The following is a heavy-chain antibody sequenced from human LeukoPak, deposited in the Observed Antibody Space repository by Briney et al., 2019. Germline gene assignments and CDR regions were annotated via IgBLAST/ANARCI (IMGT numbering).Heavy chain of an antibody. CDR3: ARILCSGKSCYSGH. D-gene: IGHD2-15*01. Sequence: SETLSLTCTVSGGSISSSSYFWGWIRQPTGKGLEWIGSIYYSGSAYYNPSLKSRVTISVDTSKNQFSLKLSSVTAADTAVYYCARILCSGKSCYSGHWGQGTLVTVSS. CDR1: GGSISSSSYF. V-gene: IGHV4-39*01. CDR2: IYYSGSA. J-gene: IGHJ4*02.